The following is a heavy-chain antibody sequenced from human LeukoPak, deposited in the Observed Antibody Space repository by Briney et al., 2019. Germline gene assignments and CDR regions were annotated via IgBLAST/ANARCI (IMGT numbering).Heavy chain of an antibody. CDR2: ISGGGGST. D-gene: IGHD4-17*01. CDR1: GFTFSSYA. V-gene: IGHV3-23*01. J-gene: IGHJ4*02. CDR3: AKDSSTVTTPDY. Sequence: PGGSLRLSYAASGFTFSSYAMSWVRQAPGKGLEWVSAISGGGGSTSYADSVKGRFTISRDNSKNTLYLQMNSLRAEDTAVYYCAKDSSTVTTPDYWGQGTLVTVSS.